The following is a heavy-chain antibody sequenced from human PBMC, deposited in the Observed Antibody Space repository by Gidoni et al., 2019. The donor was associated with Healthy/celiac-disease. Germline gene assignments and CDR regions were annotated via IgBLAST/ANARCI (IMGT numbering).Heavy chain of an antibody. CDR2: INPSGCST. CDR1: GNTFTHGN. D-gene: IGHD2-21*02. Sequence: QVQLVQAGAEVKKPGASVKVSCQAAGNTFTHGNMHWVRQAPGQGLEWMGIINPSGCSTSYAQKFQGRVTMTRDTSTSTVYMELSSLRSEDTAVYYCARGWQHWGGDGSYYFDYWGQGTLVTVSS. V-gene: IGHV1-46*03. J-gene: IGHJ4*02. CDR3: ARGWQHWGGDGSYYFDY.